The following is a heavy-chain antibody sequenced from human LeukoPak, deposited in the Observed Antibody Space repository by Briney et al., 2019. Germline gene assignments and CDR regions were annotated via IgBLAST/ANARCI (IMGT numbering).Heavy chain of an antibody. V-gene: IGHV3-21*01. CDR3: ARALLQRGDY. Sequence: GGSLRLSCAASGFTFSSYSMNWVRQASGKGLEWVSSISSSSSYIYYADSVKGRFTISRDNAKNSLYLQMNSLRAEDTAVYYCARALLQRGDYWGQGTLVTVSS. CDR1: GFTFSSYS. D-gene: IGHD2-15*01. J-gene: IGHJ4*02. CDR2: ISSSSSYI.